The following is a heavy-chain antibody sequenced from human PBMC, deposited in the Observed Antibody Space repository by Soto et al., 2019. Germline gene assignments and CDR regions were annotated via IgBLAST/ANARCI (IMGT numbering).Heavy chain of an antibody. Sequence: ASVKVSCKASGYTFTSYYSHWVRQAPGQGLEWMGIINPSGGSTSYAQKFQGRVTMTRDRSTSTVYMEVSGLRSEDTAVYYCARDQEPSTLYYDYYYMDVWGKGTTVTVSS. CDR2: INPSGGST. CDR1: GYTFTSYY. J-gene: IGHJ6*03. CDR3: ARDQEPSTLYYDYYYMDV. V-gene: IGHV1-46*03.